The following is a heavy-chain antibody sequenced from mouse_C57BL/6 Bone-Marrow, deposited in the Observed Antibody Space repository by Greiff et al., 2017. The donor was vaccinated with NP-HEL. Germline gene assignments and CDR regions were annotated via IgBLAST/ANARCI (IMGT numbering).Heavy chain of an antibody. CDR1: GYSFTDYN. D-gene: IGHD1-1*01. V-gene: IGHV1-39*01. J-gene: IGHJ2*01. Sequence: EVKLQQSGPELVKPGASVKISCKASGYSFTDYNMNWVKQSHGKSLEWIGVINPNYGTTSYNQKFKGKATLTVDQSSTTAYMQLTSLTSEDSAVYYSARYYCGSMDYWGQGTTLTVSS. CDR2: INPNYGTT. CDR3: ARYYCGSMDY.